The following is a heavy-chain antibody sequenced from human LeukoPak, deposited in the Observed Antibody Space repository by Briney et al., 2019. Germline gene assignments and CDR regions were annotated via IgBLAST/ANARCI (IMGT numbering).Heavy chain of an antibody. CDR3: AKDGDIWLGDLNWFDP. CDR2: ISGGGGNT. J-gene: IGHJ5*02. CDR1: GFTFSSYA. D-gene: IGHD3-10*01. Sequence: GGSLRLSCAASGFTFSSYAMSWVRQAPGKGLEWVSTISGGGGNTYYGDSVKGRFTISRDISKDTLYLQMNSLRAEDTAVYYCAKDGDIWLGDLNWFDPWGQGTLVTVSS. V-gene: IGHV3-23*01.